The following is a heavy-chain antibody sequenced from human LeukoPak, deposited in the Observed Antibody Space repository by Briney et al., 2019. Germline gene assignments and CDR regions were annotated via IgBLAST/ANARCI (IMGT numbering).Heavy chain of an antibody. CDR1: GGSISSYY. J-gene: IGHJ6*03. CDR3: RGLQEGGYYYMDV. D-gene: IGHD5-24*01. V-gene: IGHV4-59*01. Sequence: PSETLSLTCTVSGGSISSYYWSWIRQPPGKGLEWIGYIYYSGSTNYNPSLKSRVTISVDTSKNQFSLKLSSVTAADTAVYYCRGLQEGGYYYMDVWGKGTTVTVSS. CDR2: IYYSGST.